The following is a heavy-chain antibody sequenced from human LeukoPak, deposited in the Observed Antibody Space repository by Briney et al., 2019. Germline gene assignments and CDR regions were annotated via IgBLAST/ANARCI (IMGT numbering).Heavy chain of an antibody. V-gene: IGHV3-23*01. CDR3: ARGTLAGYFLDY. CDR1: GFTFNTYA. CDR2: ISYSGDST. Sequence: GGSLRLSCAASGFTFNTYAMSWVRQAPGKGLEWVSSISYSGDSTDYADSVKGRLIISRDNSKNTLGLQMNSLRAEDTAIYYCARGTLAGYFLDYWGRGTLVTVSS. J-gene: IGHJ4*02. D-gene: IGHD6-19*01.